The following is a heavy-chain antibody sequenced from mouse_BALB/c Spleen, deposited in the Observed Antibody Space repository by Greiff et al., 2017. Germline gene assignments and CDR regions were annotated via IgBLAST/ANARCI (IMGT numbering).Heavy chain of an antibody. J-gene: IGHJ3*01. Sequence: EVKVEESGGGLVQPGGSMKLSCVASGFTFSNYWMNWVRQSPEKGLEWVAEIRLKSNNYATHYAESVKGRFTISRDDSKSSVYLQMNNLRAEDTGIYYCTRQGDGYPFAYWGQGTLVTVSA. D-gene: IGHD2-3*01. CDR2: IRLKSNNYAT. CDR3: TRQGDGYPFAY. CDR1: GFTFSNYW. V-gene: IGHV6-6*02.